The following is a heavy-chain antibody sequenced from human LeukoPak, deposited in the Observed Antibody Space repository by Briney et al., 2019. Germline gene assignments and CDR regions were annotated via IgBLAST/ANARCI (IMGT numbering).Heavy chain of an antibody. CDR1: GGSFSGYY. CDR3: ARDSYQLVDY. J-gene: IGHJ4*02. V-gene: IGHV4-38-2*02. Sequence: SETLSLTCAVYGGSFSGYYWGWIRQPPGKGLEWIGSIYHSGSTYYNPSPKSRVTISVDTSENQFSLKLSSVTAADTAVYYCARDSYQLVDYWGQGTLVTVSS. D-gene: IGHD2-2*01. CDR2: IYHSGST.